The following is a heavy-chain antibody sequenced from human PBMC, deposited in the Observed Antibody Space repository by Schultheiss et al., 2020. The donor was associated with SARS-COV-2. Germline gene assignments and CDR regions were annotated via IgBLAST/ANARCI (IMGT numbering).Heavy chain of an antibody. CDR2: INPNSGGT. J-gene: IGHJ4*02. Sequence: ASVKVSCEASGYTFTGYYMHWVRQAPGQGLEWMGRINPNSGGTNYAQKFQGRVTMTRDTSISTAYMELSRLRSDDTAVYYCARGDGYNSPSNYWGQGTLVTVSS. D-gene: IGHD5-24*01. CDR1: GYTFTGYY. CDR3: ARGDGYNSPSNY. V-gene: IGHV1-2*06.